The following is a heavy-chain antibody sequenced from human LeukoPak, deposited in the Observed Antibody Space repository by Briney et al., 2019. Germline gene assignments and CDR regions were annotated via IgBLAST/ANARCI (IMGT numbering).Heavy chain of an antibody. D-gene: IGHD6-19*01. CDR2: IKQDGGEK. CDR3: ARGKAAVAVYYYYYMDV. Sequence: GGSLRLSCAASGFTFSSYWMSWVRQAPGKGLEWVANIKQDGGEKYYVDSVKGRLTISRDNAKNSLYLQMYSLRAEDTAVYYSARGKAAVAVYYYYYMDVWGKGTTVTVSS. CDR1: GFTFSSYW. V-gene: IGHV3-7*01. J-gene: IGHJ6*03.